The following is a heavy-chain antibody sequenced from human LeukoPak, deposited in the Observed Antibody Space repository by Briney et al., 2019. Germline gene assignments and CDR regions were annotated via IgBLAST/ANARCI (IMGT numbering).Heavy chain of an antibody. V-gene: IGHV3-53*01. CDR1: GFTVSSNY. CDR2: IYSGGST. CDR3: ARDPGDYYDSASYFQH. Sequence: PGGSLRLSCAASGFTVSSNYMSWVRQAPGKGLEWVSVIYSGGSTYYADSVKGRFTTSRDNSKNTLYLQMNSLRAEDTAVYYCARDPGDYYDSASYFQHWGQGTLVTVSS. D-gene: IGHD3-22*01. J-gene: IGHJ1*01.